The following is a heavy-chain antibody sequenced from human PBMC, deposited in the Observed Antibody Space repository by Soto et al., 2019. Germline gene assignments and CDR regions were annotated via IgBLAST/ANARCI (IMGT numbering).Heavy chain of an antibody. J-gene: IGHJ6*03. CDR3: ARDTHDCSSSSCNVYYYMDV. CDR2: INAHGGGT. Sequence: GGSLRLSCAASGFTFRSYTMHWVRQAPGKGLEYVSAINAHGGGTYYANSVKGRFTISRDNSKNTLYLQMGSLEVEDMAVYYCARDTHDCSSSSCNVYYYMDVWGKGTTVNVS. D-gene: IGHD2-2*01. V-gene: IGHV3-64*01. CDR1: GFTFRSYT.